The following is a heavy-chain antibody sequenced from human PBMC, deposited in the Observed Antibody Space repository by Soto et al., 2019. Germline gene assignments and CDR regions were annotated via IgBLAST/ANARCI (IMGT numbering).Heavy chain of an antibody. CDR2: IYHSGST. Sequence: SETLSLTCAVSGGSISSGGYSWSWIRQPPGKGLEWIGYIYHSGSTYYNPSLKSRVTISVDRSKNQFPLKLSSVTAADTAVYYCARAYYDTSGYSLDPWGQGILVTVSS. CDR1: GGSISSGGYS. V-gene: IGHV4-30-2*01. CDR3: ARAYYDTSGYSLDP. J-gene: IGHJ5*02. D-gene: IGHD3-22*01.